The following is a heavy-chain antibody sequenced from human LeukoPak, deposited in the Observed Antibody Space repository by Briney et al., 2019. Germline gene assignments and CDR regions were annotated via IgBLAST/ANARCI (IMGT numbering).Heavy chain of an antibody. CDR2: IRSITYGGAI. Sequence: GGSLRLSCTTSGFFFGAYAMSWFRQAPGKGLEWVGFIRSITYGGAIEYAASVKGRFTISRDDSKGIAYLQMNSLKTEDTAVYYCARDQLGGDPDDYYYYYMDVWGKGTTVTVSS. CDR3: ARDQLGGDPDDYYYYYMDV. D-gene: IGHD4-17*01. J-gene: IGHJ6*03. V-gene: IGHV3-49*03. CDR1: GFFFGAYA.